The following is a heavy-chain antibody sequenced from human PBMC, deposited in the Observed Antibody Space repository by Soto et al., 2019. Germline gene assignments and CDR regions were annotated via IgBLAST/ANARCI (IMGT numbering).Heavy chain of an antibody. CDR3: ARDADYYDFWSGYFDY. Sequence: GGSLRLSCAASGFTFSTYWMSWVRQAPGKGLEWVANINQDGSEKYYVDSVKGRFTISRDNAKNSLYLQMNSLRAEDTAVYYCARDADYYDFWSGYFDYWGQGTLVTVSS. V-gene: IGHV3-7*05. CDR1: GFTFSTYW. J-gene: IGHJ4*02. CDR2: INQDGSEK. D-gene: IGHD3-3*01.